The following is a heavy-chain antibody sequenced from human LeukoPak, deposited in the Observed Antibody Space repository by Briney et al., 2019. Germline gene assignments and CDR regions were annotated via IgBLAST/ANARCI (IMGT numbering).Heavy chain of an antibody. CDR3: ARATYSGSYYPRDHFDY. J-gene: IGHJ4*02. Sequence: GGSLRLSCAASKFTFYIYALSWVRQAPGKGLEWVSTISGRGDNTYYADSVKGRFTISRDNSKNTLYLQMNSLRAEDTAVYYCARATYSGSYYPRDHFDYWGQGTLVTVSS. CDR1: KFTFYIYA. CDR2: ISGRGDNT. D-gene: IGHD1-26*01. V-gene: IGHV3-23*01.